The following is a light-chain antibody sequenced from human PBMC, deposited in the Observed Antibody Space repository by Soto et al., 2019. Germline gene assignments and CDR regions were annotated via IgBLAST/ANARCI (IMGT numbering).Light chain of an antibody. V-gene: IGLV2-8*01. CDR2: AVN. CDR3: SSYAGTSYIV. Sequence: QSVLGLPPSASGSPGHSFTISCTGTSRDVGGYNYVSWYQQHPGKAPKLIIYAVNKWPSGVPDRFSCSKSGNTASLTVSGLQAEDEADYYCSSYAGTSYIVFGSGTKVTVL. J-gene: IGLJ1*01. CDR1: SRDVGGYNY.